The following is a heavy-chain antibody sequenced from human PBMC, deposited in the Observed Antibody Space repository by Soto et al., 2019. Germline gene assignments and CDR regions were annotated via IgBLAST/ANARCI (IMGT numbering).Heavy chain of an antibody. CDR3: ARGGGYERDY. J-gene: IGHJ4*02. V-gene: IGHV4-30-4*01. CDR2: IYYSGST. CDR1: GGSISSGDYY. Sequence: SETLSLTCTVSGGSISSGDYYWSWIRQPPGKGLEWIGYIYYSGSTYYNPSLKSRVTISVDTSKNQFSPKLSSVTAADTAVYYCARGGGYERDYWGQGTLVTVSS. D-gene: IGHD5-12*01.